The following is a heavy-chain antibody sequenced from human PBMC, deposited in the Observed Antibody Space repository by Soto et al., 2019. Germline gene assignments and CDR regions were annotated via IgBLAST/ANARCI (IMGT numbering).Heavy chain of an antibody. CDR3: ARALDYYGSGSYYNNWFDP. D-gene: IGHD3-10*01. V-gene: IGHV4-59*01. Sequence: SETLSLTCTVSGGSISSYYWSWIRQPPGKGLEWIGYIYYSGSTNYNPSLKSRVTISVDTSKNQFSLKLSSVTAADTAVYYCARALDYYGSGSYYNNWFDPWGPGTLVTVSS. CDR2: IYYSGST. J-gene: IGHJ5*02. CDR1: GGSISSYY.